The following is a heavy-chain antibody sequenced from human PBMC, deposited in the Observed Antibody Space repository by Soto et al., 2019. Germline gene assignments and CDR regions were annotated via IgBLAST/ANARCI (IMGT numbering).Heavy chain of an antibody. D-gene: IGHD3-10*01. CDR3: ASRSGGQQVCDF. V-gene: IGHV3-20*01. CDR1: GFTFEDHG. Sequence: EVQLVESGGGVARPGGSLRLSCAASGFTFEDHGMSWVRQAPGKGLEWLSDISWDGGTTVYADYVKGRFTVSRNNAKSSLYLQMNSLKPGDTDFYHCASRSGGQQVCDFWGQGTLVTVSS. CDR2: ISWDGGTT. J-gene: IGHJ4*02.